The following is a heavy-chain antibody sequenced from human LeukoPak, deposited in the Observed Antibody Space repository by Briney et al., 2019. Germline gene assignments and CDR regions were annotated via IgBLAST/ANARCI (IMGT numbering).Heavy chain of an antibody. V-gene: IGHV3-23*01. CDR1: GCSFTNYA. Sequence: GGSLTLSCAASGCSFTNYALSWLRQAPGKGLEWVSAISSHAGSTYYADSVMGPFTISRDDFKSTLDVQMNSLRAEDTAVYYCAKDTYDHGWYYFDCWGGGTLVSLSS. CDR2: ISSHAGST. J-gene: IGHJ4*02. D-gene: IGHD6-19*01. CDR3: AKDTYDHGWYYFDC.